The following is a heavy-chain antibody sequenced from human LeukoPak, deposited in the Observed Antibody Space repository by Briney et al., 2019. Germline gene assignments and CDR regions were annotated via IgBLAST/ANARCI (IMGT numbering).Heavy chain of an antibody. CDR1: GYTFSNYD. CDR2: MNPNSANT. CDR3: ARGGTRYCASTSCSDYYYYGVDV. J-gene: IGHJ6*02. D-gene: IGHD2-2*01. Sequence: ASVKVSCKASGYTFSNYDINWVRQAYGQGLEWMGWMNPNSANTGYAQKFQGRVTMTTNTFINTAYMELSSLRSEDTALYYCARGGTRYCASTSCSDYYYYGVDVWGQGTTVTVSS. V-gene: IGHV1-8*01.